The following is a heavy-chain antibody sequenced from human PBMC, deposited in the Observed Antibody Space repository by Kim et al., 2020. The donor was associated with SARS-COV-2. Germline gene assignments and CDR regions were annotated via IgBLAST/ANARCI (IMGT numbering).Heavy chain of an antibody. V-gene: IGHV4-39*01. CDR2: IYYSGST. CDR3: ARPRRPDSSGWYSDY. CDR1: GGSISSSGYY. J-gene: IGHJ4*02. Sequence: SETLSLTCTVSGGSISSSGYYWGWIRQPPGKGLEWIGSIYYSGSTYYNPSLKSRVTISVDTSKNQFSLKLSSVTAADTAVYYCARPRRPDSSGWYSDYWGQGTLVTVSS. D-gene: IGHD6-19*01.